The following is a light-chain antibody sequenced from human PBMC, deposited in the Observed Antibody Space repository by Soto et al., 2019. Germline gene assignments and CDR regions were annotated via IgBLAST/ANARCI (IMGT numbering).Light chain of an antibody. CDR2: YTY. V-gene: IGKV1-33*01. J-gene: IGKJ2*01. CDR1: HDITKY. CDR3: QYYDNFPPMFT. Sequence: DIQMTQSPSSLSASVGDRVTITCQASHDITKYLNWYQQKPGKAPKLLIYYTYNLETGVPFRFSGRGSGTNFTLTISGLRPEDFATYYCQYYDNFPPMFTFGQGTKLEMK.